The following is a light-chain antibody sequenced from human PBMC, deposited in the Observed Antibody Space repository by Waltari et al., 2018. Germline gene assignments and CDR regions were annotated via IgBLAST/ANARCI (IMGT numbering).Light chain of an antibody. Sequence: DIQMTQSPSSLSASVGDRVTITCRASQTISRYLNWYQQKPGKAPNLLIYAASSLQSGVPSRFSGSGSGRDFTLIITSLQPEDIATYYCQQYDNLSWTFGQGTKLEIK. J-gene: IGKJ2*02. CDR2: AAS. CDR3: QQYDNLSWT. V-gene: IGKV1-39*01. CDR1: QTISRY.